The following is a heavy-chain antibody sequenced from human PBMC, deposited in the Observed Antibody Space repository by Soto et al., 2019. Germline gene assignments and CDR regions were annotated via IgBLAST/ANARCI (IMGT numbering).Heavy chain of an antibody. V-gene: IGHV3-9*01. J-gene: IGHJ4*02. CDR3: AKPSYCTGGRCYLSFDY. D-gene: IGHD2-15*01. Sequence: EVQLVESGGDLVQPGRSLRLSCTASGFSFDDYAMHWVRQVPGKGLEWVSGINWNSGNIGYADSVKGRFTISRDNAKNSLYLQMNRLRPEDTAFYYCAKPSYCTGGRCYLSFDYWGQGTLVTVSS. CDR2: INWNSGNI. CDR1: GFSFDDYA.